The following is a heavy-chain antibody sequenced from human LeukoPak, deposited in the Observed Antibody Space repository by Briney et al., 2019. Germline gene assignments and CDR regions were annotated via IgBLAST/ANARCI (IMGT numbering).Heavy chain of an antibody. Sequence: GGSLRLSCAASGFIFSNYWMHWVRQAPGKGLVWVSRINSDGRSTNYADSVKGRFTISRDNAKHTLYLQMNSLRAEDTAVYYCAKVAGNVYAFDIWGQGTMVTVSS. CDR3: AKVAGNVYAFDI. CDR2: INSDGRST. D-gene: IGHD2-15*01. CDR1: GFIFSNYW. J-gene: IGHJ3*02. V-gene: IGHV3-74*01.